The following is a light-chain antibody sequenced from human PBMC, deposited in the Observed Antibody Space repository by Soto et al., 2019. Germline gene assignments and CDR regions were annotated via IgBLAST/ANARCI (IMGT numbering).Light chain of an antibody. J-gene: IGKJ5*01. V-gene: IGKV4-1*01. CDR1: RSILYSSNNKNY. CDR3: QQYYSTPIT. CDR2: WTS. Sequence: DIVSTQFPYSLCVSLCEVAPLKCMSIRSILYSSNNKNYLAWYQQKPGQPPKVLIYWTSTRQTGVPDRFSGSGSGTDFTLTISSLQADDVAVYFCQQYYSTPITFGQGTRLEIK.